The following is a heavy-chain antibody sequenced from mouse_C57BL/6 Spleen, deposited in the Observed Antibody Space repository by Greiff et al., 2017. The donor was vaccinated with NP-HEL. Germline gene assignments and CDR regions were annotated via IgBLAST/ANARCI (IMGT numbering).Heavy chain of an antibody. CDR2: IDPEDGET. Sequence: VQLQQSGAELVKPGASVKLSCTASGFNIKDYYMHWVKQRTEQGLEWIGRIDPEDGETNYAPKFQGKATITADTSSNTAYLQVSNLTSEDTAVYYCARVPTNWTSGYFDYWGQGTTLTVSS. D-gene: IGHD4-1*01. J-gene: IGHJ2*01. CDR3: ARVPTNWTSGYFDY. CDR1: GFNIKDYY. V-gene: IGHV14-2*01.